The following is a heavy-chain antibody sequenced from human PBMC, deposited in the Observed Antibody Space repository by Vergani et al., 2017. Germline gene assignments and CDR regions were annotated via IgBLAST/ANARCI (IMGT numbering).Heavy chain of an antibody. CDR2: ISSSSSYI. Sequence: EVQLVESGGGLVKPGGSLRLSCAASGFTFSSYSMNWVRQAPGKGLEWVSSISSSSSYIYYADSVKGRFTISRDNAKNSRYLQMNSLRAEDTAVYYCARGAITIFGVVTLWGQGTLVTVSS. D-gene: IGHD3-3*01. J-gene: IGHJ4*02. CDR3: ARGAITIFGVVTL. CDR1: GFTFSSYS. V-gene: IGHV3-21*01.